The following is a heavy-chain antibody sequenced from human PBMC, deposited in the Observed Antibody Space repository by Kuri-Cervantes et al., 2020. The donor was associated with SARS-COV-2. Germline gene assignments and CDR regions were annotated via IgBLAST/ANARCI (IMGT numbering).Heavy chain of an antibody. CDR1: GFTFSSHA. D-gene: IGHD2-8*01. Sequence: GESLKISCAASGFTFSSHAMSWVRQAPGKGLEWVSAISGSGGSTYYADSVKGRFTISRDNSKNTLYLQMNSLRAEDTAVYYCATGWSLAIWGQGTLVTVSS. J-gene: IGHJ4*02. CDR2: ISGSGGST. CDR3: ATGWSLAI. V-gene: IGHV3-23*01.